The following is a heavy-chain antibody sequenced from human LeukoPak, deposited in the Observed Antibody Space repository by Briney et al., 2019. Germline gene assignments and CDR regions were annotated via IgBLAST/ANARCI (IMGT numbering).Heavy chain of an antibody. CDR1: GYTFSRYG. Sequence: ASVKASCKASGYTFSRYGISWVRQAAGEELEGLRGISASIGKVEDVQKFQGRVTMSTDTSTSTAYMELRSLRSDDTAVYYCARGPPPNRRHYYYYMDVWGKGTTVTVSS. CDR2: ISASIGKV. CDR3: ARGPPPNRRHYYYYMDV. J-gene: IGHJ6*03. D-gene: IGHD1-14*01. V-gene: IGHV1-18*01.